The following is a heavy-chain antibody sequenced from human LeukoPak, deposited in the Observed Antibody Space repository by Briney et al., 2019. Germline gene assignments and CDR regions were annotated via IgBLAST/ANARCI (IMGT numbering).Heavy chain of an antibody. Sequence: GGSLRLSCAASGFTFSSYAMSWVRQAPGKGLELVSAISGSGGSTYYADSVKGRFTISRDNSKNTLYLQMNSLRAEDTAVYYCASTPLGIAAAGGFDPWGQGTLVTVSS. CDR3: ASTPLGIAAAGGFDP. D-gene: IGHD6-13*01. CDR1: GFTFSSYA. V-gene: IGHV3-23*01. CDR2: ISGSGGST. J-gene: IGHJ5*02.